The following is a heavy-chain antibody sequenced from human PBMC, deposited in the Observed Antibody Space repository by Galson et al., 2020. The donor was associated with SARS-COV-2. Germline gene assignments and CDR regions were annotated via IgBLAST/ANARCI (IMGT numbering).Heavy chain of an antibody. D-gene: IGHD2-15*01. V-gene: IGHV1-18*01. CDR1: RYTFTSHC. CDR2: ISPYNGYT. CDR3: ATGGSPGDY. Sequence: SVPVSCKASRYTFTSHCLHWVRQAPRPGLEWTGLISPYNGYTNFAQTFQGRIAMTTDTSTDTGYLEVRTLRSDDTAVYFCATGGSPGDYWGQGTLITVSS. J-gene: IGHJ4*02.